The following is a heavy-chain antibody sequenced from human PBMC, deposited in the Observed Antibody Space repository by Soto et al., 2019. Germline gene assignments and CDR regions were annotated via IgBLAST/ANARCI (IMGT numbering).Heavy chain of an antibody. CDR2: LSSDGFGA. CDR3: ARDLGGPDY. V-gene: IGHV3-74*03. CDR1: GFTLSPYW. J-gene: IGHJ4*02. Sequence: PGGSLRLSCAASGFTLSPYWMHWVRQVPGRGLEWVARLSSDGFGAAYADSVKGRFFISRDIARNTLSLQMNSLRADATAVYYCARDLGGPDYWGRGTSVTVSS. D-gene: IGHD3-16*01.